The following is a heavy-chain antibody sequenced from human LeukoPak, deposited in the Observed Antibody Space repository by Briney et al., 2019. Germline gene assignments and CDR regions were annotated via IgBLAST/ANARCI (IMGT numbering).Heavy chain of an antibody. CDR3: ARDLYSSGWLFFDY. D-gene: IGHD6-19*01. Sequence: PGGSLRLSCAASGFTFSSYEMNWVRQAPGKGLEWVSYISSSSNTMYYADSVKGRFTISRDNAKNSLYLQMNSLRDEDTAVYYCARDLYSSGWLFFDYWGQGSLVTVSS. V-gene: IGHV3-48*03. J-gene: IGHJ4*02. CDR2: ISSSSNTM. CDR1: GFTFSSYE.